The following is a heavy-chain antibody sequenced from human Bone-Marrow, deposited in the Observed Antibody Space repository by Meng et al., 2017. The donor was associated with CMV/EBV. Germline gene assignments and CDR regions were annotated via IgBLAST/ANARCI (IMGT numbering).Heavy chain of an antibody. Sequence: GESLKISCAASGFTLGSYWMSWVRQAPGKGLEWVANIWHDGSEKYYVDSVKGRFNISRDNAKNTLYLQMNSLRGEDTAVYYCAKPLGGQQLGPDYWGQGTLVTVSS. J-gene: IGHJ4*02. CDR3: AKPLGGQQLGPDY. CDR1: GFTLGSYW. CDR2: IWHDGSEK. V-gene: IGHV3-7*01. D-gene: IGHD6-13*01.